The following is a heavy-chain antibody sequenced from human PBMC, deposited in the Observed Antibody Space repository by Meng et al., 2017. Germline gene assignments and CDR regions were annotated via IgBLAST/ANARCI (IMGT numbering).Heavy chain of an antibody. Sequence: GESLKISCAASGFTFSYYYMSGVRQAPGKGLEWVANIKQDGSEKYYVDSVKGRFTISRDSAKNSLYLQMNSLRAEDTAVYYCVREGGSRAWRVTYAFDIWGQGTMVTVSS. D-gene: IGHD1-14*01. CDR2: IKQDGSEK. CDR1: GFTFSYYY. J-gene: IGHJ3*02. CDR3: VREGGSRAWRVTYAFDI. V-gene: IGHV3-7*01.